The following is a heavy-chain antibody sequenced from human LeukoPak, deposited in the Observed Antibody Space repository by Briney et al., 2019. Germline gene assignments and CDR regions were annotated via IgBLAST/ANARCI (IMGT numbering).Heavy chain of an antibody. CDR2: INHSGST. CDR3: AREGYPRRYCSSTSCRSGYYYMDV. CDR1: GGSLSGYY. Sequence: PSETLSLTCAVYGGSLSGYYWSWIRQPPGKGLEWIGEINHSGSTNYNPSLKSRVTISVDTSKNQFSLKLSSVTAADTAVYYCAREGYPRRYCSSTSCRSGYYYMDVWGKGTTVTVSS. J-gene: IGHJ6*03. D-gene: IGHD2-2*01. V-gene: IGHV4-34*01.